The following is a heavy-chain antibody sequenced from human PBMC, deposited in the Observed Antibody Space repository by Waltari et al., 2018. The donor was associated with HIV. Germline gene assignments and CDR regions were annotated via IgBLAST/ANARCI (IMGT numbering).Heavy chain of an antibody. J-gene: IGHJ5*02. CDR2: INPSGGST. D-gene: IGHD3-22*01. CDR3: TRVHSRYPPRFDP. V-gene: IGHV1-46*03. CDR1: GYTFTSYY. Sequence: QVQLVQSGAEVKKPGASVKVSCKASGYTFTSYYMHWVRQAPGQGLEWMGIINPSGGSTTYAQKFQGRVTMTRDTSTSTVYMELSSLRSEDTAVYYCTRVHSRYPPRFDPWGQGTLVTVSS.